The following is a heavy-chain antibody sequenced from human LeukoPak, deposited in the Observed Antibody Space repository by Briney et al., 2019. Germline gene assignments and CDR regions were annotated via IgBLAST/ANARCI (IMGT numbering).Heavy chain of an antibody. CDR1: GGSLSGFS. CDR3: ARARPNWSPPDH. V-gene: IGHV4-59*08. J-gene: IGHJ4*02. CDR2: IYDSGKT. Sequence: SETLSLTCTVSGGSLSGFSWSWIRQPPGRGLEWIGYIYDSGKTDYNPSLKSRVTISEDTSNNQFSLKLSFLTAADTAVYYCARARPNWSPPDHWGQATLVTVSP. D-gene: IGHD1-1*01.